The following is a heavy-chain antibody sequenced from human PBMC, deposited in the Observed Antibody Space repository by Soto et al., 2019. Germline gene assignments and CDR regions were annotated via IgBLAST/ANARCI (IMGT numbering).Heavy chain of an antibody. CDR2: ISSNGGST. CDR1: GFTFSSYA. D-gene: IGHD3-3*01. Sequence: GGSLRLSCAASGFTFSSYAMHWVRQAPGKGLEYVSAISSNGGSTYYANSVKGRFTISRDNSKNTLYLQMGSLRAEDMAVYYCARELRFLEWLSNYYYYMDVWGKGTTVTVSS. CDR3: ARELRFLEWLSNYYYYMDV. V-gene: IGHV3-64*01. J-gene: IGHJ6*03.